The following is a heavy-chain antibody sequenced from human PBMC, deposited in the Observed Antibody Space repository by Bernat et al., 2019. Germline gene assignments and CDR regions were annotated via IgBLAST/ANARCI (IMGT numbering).Heavy chain of an antibody. D-gene: IGHD3-22*01. Sequence: QVQLQESGPGLVKPSQTLSLTCTVSGGSISSGGYYWSWIRQHPGKGLEWIGYIYYSGSTYYNPSLKSRVTISLDTSKNQFSLKLSSVTAADTAVYYCARDPVRSGYTDRGYFDYWGQGTLVTVSS. J-gene: IGHJ4*02. CDR3: ARDPVRSGYTDRGYFDY. V-gene: IGHV4-31*03. CDR1: GGSISSGGYY. CDR2: IYYSGST.